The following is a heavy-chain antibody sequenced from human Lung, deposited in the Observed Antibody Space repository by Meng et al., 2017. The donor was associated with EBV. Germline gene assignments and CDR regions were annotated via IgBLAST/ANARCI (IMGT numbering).Heavy chain of an antibody. CDR2: VTHSVST. V-gene: IGHV4-34*01. D-gene: IGHD3-10*01. CDR3: AKGRANYFGSKHNCFDS. CDR1: GGSFTAYS. Sequence: QLQGWCAGCWGPSVTLCLSGAVYGGSFTAYSWTWIRTAPGKGPGWSLEVTHSVSTTYDPSLASRVSISVDKPKKQFSLTLNSVTAADTAVYYCAKGRANYFGSKHNCFDSWGQGTLVTVSS. J-gene: IGHJ5*01.